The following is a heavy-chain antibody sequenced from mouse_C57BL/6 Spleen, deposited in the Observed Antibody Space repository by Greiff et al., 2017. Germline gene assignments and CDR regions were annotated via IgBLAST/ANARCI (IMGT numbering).Heavy chain of an antibody. Sequence: VQVVESGAELARPGASVKLSCTASGYNITSYCISWVKQRTGQGLAWIGEIYPRSGNTYYTEKFKGKATLTADKSSSTAYMELSSLTSEDSAVXFCARGYYDCGERVWFACWGQGTLVTVAA. D-gene: IGHD2-4*01. J-gene: IGHJ3*01. V-gene: IGHV1-81*01. CDR1: GYNITSYC. CDR2: IYPRSGNT. CDR3: ARGYYDCGERVWFAC.